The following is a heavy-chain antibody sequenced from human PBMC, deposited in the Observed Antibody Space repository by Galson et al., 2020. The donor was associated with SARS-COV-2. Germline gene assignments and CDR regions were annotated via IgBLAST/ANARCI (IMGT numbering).Heavy chain of an antibody. Sequence: SVKVSCKASGGTFSSSDVNWVRQAPGQGLEWLGGFLHVFHTATYAQKFQGRVKITADEPTTTAYMELTSLRSDDTAVYFCVRGEVQTLDYWGQGTLVTVSS. CDR1: GGTFSSSD. CDR3: VRGEVQTLDY. D-gene: IGHD1-1*01. CDR2: FLHVFHTA. J-gene: IGHJ4*02. V-gene: IGHV1-69*13.